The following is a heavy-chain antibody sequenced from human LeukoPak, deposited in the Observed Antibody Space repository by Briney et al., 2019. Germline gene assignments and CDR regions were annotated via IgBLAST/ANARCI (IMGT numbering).Heavy chain of an antibody. Sequence: SVKVSCKASGGTFSSYAISWVRQAPGQGLDWMGGIIPIFGTANYAQKFQGRVTITADESTSTAYMELSSLRSEDTAVYYCARDLSAYCSSTSCQDNWFDPWGQGTLVTVSS. J-gene: IGHJ5*02. V-gene: IGHV1-69*13. CDR2: IIPIFGTA. D-gene: IGHD2-2*01. CDR1: GGTFSSYA. CDR3: ARDLSAYCSSTSCQDNWFDP.